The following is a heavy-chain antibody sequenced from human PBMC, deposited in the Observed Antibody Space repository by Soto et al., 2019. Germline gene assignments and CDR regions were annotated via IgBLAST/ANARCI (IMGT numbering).Heavy chain of an antibody. Sequence: ASVKVSCKASGYTFTSYYMHWVRQAPGQGLEWMGIINPSGGSTSYAQKFQGRVTMTRDTSTSTVYMELSSLRSEDTAVYYCARPVKGSGWYAAFDIWGQGTMVTVSS. CDR3: ARPVKGSGWYAAFDI. CDR2: INPSGGST. CDR1: GYTFTSYY. V-gene: IGHV1-46*03. J-gene: IGHJ3*02. D-gene: IGHD6-19*01.